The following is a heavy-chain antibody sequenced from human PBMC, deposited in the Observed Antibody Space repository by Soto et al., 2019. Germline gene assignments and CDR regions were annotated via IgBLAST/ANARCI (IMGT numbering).Heavy chain of an antibody. CDR1: GYTFTSYA. CDR3: ARGGSYGGITMVRGVIQTTHAFDI. J-gene: IGHJ3*02. Sequence: ASVKVSCKASGYTFTSYAMHWVRQAPGQRLEWMGWINAGNGNTKYSQKFQGRVTITRDTSASTAYMELSSLRSEDTAVYYCARGGSYGGITMVRGVIQTTHAFDIWGQGTMVTVSS. V-gene: IGHV1-3*01. CDR2: INAGNGNT. D-gene: IGHD3-10*01.